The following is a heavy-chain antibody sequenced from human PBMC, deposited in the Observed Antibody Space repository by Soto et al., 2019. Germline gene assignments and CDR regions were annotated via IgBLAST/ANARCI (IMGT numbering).Heavy chain of an antibody. CDR1: GFTFSSYG. Sequence: QVQLVESGGGVVQPGRSLRLSCAASGFTFSSYGMHWVRQAPGKGLEWVAVISYDGSNKYYADSVKGRFTISRDNSKNTLYLQMNSLRAEDTAVYYCASVAAAGTTRYWGQGTLVTVSS. D-gene: IGHD6-13*01. V-gene: IGHV3-30*03. CDR3: ASVAAAGTTRY. CDR2: ISYDGSNK. J-gene: IGHJ4*02.